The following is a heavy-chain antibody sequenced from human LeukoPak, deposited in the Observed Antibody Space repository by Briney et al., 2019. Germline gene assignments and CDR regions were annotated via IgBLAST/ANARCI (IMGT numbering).Heavy chain of an antibody. J-gene: IGHJ4*02. CDR2: IYHSGST. Sequence: SETLSLTCTVSGYSISSGYYWGWIRQPPGKGLEWIGSIYHSGSTYYNPSLKSRVTISVDTSKNQFSLKLSSVTAADTAVYYCARDPVGATTPFDYWGQGTLVTVSS. D-gene: IGHD1-26*01. CDR3: ARDPVGATTPFDY. V-gene: IGHV4-38-2*02. CDR1: GYSISSGYY.